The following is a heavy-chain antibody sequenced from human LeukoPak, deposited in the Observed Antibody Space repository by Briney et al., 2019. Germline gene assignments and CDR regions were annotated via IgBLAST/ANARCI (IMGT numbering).Heavy chain of an antibody. CDR2: IYYSGST. J-gene: IGHJ6*03. V-gene: IGHV4-59*01. D-gene: IGHD5-18*01. CDR3: ARTTEGGYTYDYFYYYYMDV. Sequence: KPSETLSLTCTVSGGSINSYYWSWIRQPPGKGLEWIGYIYYSGSTNYNPSLKSRVTISIDTSKNQFSLKLSSVTAADTAVYYCARTTEGGYTYDYFYYYYMDVWGKGTTVTISS. CDR1: GGSINSYY.